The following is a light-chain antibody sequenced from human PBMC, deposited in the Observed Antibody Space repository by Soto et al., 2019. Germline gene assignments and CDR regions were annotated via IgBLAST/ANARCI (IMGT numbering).Light chain of an antibody. CDR2: GAS. CDR3: QQYGSSPPWT. CDR1: QSVSSSY. V-gene: IGKV3-20*01. J-gene: IGKJ1*01. Sequence: EIVLTQSPGTLYLSPGERATLSCRASQSVSSSYLAWYQQKPGQAPRLLIYGASSRATGIPDRFSGSGSGTDFTLTISRLEPEDFEVYYCQQYGSSPPWTFGQGTKVEIK.